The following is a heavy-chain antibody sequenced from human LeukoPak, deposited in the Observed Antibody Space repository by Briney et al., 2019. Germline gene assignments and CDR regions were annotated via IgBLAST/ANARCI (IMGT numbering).Heavy chain of an antibody. CDR1: GYSFTSYG. CDR2: ISTYNANT. V-gene: IGHV1-18*01. CDR3: ARDQVWGSVRFDP. Sequence: ASVKVSCKASGYSFTSYGISWVRQAPGQGLEWMGWISTYNANTNYALKLQGRVTLTTDTSTSTAYMELKSLRSDDTAVYYCARDQVWGSVRFDPWGQGTLVTASS. D-gene: IGHD7-27*01. J-gene: IGHJ5*02.